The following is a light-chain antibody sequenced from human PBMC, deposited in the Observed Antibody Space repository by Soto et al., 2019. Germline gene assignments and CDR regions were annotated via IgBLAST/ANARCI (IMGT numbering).Light chain of an antibody. CDR1: QSVSSY. CDR2: DAS. CDR3: QQRSNWPPYT. V-gene: IGKV3-11*01. Sequence: EIVLTQSPATLSLSPGERATLSCRASQSVSSYLAWYQQKPGQAPRLLIYDASTRANGIPARFSGSGSGTDFTLTISSLEPEDFAVYYCQQRSNWPPYTFGQGTKLEIK. J-gene: IGKJ2*01.